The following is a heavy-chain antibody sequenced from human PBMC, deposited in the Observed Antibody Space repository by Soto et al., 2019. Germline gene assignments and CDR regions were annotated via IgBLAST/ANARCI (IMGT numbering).Heavy chain of an antibody. J-gene: IGHJ6*02. CDR1: GFTFSSYA. CDR2: ISYDGSNK. Sequence: QVQLVESGGGVVQPGRSLRLSCAASGFTFSSYAMHWVRQAPGKGLELVAVISYDGSNKYYADSVKGRFTISRDNSKNTLYLQMNSLRAEDTAVYYCASRSSGWYALPYYYYGMDVWGQGTTVTVSS. CDR3: ASRSSGWYALPYYYYGMDV. V-gene: IGHV3-30-3*01. D-gene: IGHD6-19*01.